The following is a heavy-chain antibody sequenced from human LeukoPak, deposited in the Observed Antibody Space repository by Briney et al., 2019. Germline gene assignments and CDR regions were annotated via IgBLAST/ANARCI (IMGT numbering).Heavy chain of an antibody. J-gene: IGHJ5*02. CDR2: IIPIFGTA. CDR3: ARGGDFWSGYSENWFYP. D-gene: IGHD3-3*01. V-gene: IGHV1-69*13. Sequence: SVKVSCKASGGTFSSYAISWVRQAPGQWLEWMGGIIPIFGTANYAQKFQGRVTITADESTSTAYMELSSLRSEDTAAYYCARGGDFWSGYSENWFYPWGQGTLVTVSS. CDR1: GGTFSSYA.